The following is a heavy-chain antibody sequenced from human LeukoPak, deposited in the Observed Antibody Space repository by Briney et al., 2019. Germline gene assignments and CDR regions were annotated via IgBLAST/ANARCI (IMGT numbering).Heavy chain of an antibody. V-gene: IGHV3-30*02. CDR1: GFTFSSYG. CDR3: AKSVAGPPYYYYYMDV. D-gene: IGHD6-19*01. J-gene: IGHJ6*03. CDR2: IRYDGSNK. Sequence: GGSLRLSCAASGFTFSSYGMHWVRQAPGKGLEWVAFIRYDGSNKYYADSVKGRFTISRDNSKNTLYLQMNSLRAEDTAVYYCAKSVAGPPYYYYYMDVWGKGTTVNVSS.